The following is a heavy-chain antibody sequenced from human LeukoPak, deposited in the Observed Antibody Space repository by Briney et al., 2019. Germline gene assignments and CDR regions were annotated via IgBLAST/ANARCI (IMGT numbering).Heavy chain of an antibody. V-gene: IGHV1-2*02. CDR1: GYTFATYF. Sequence: GASVKVSCKTSGYTFATYFMHWVRQAPGQGLEWMGYIKPTSGVTNYAQEFRGRVTMTWDTSISTDYIEPSGLTSDDTAIYYCARPTYCGSNCYFTFDYWGQGTLVTVSS. CDR3: ARPTYCGSNCYFTFDY. CDR2: IKPTSGVT. D-gene: IGHD2-21*02. J-gene: IGHJ4*02.